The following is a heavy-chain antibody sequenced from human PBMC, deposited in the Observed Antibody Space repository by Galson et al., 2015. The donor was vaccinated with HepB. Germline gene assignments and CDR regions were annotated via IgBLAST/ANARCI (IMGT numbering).Heavy chain of an antibody. J-gene: IGHJ4*02. V-gene: IGHV3-9*01. D-gene: IGHD1-20*01. CDR2: ITWNSDSI. CDR1: GFMFEDYT. Sequence: SLRLSCAASGFMFEDYTMHWVRQAPGKGLEWVSGITWNSDSIAYADSVKGRFTISRDNAKNSLFLQMDSLRTEDTALYYCAITGGSWGQGTMVIVSS. CDR3: AITGGS.